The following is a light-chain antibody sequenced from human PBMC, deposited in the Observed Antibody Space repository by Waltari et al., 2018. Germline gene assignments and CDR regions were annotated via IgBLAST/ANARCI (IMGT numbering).Light chain of an antibody. J-gene: IGLJ2*01. CDR2: DVS. Sequence: QSALTQPASVSGSPGQSITISCTGTSSDVGTYNYVSWYPQPPGKAPKLMIFDVSIRPSGGSNRFSGSKAGNTASLTISGLQAEDEADYYCSSYISSSTLELFGGGTSLTVL. CDR1: SSDVGTYNY. V-gene: IGLV2-14*03. CDR3: SSYISSSTLEL.